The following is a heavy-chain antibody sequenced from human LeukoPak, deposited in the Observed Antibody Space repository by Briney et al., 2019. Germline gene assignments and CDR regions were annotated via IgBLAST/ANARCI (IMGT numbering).Heavy chain of an antibody. Sequence: QPGGSLRLSCAASGFTVSSSYMSWVRQAPGKGLEWVSVIYSGGSTYSADSVKGRFTISRDNSKNTLYLQMNSLRAEDTAVYYCASVASGYTYYFEYWGQGTLVTVSS. J-gene: IGHJ4*02. D-gene: IGHD3-22*01. CDR1: GFTVSSSY. V-gene: IGHV3-53*01. CDR2: IYSGGST. CDR3: ASVASGYTYYFEY.